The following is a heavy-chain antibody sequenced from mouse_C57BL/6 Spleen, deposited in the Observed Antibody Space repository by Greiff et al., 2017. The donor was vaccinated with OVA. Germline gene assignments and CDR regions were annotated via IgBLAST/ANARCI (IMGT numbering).Heavy chain of an antibody. D-gene: IGHD2-2*01. V-gene: IGHV1-54*01. CDR2: INPGSGGT. CDR1: GYAFTNYL. J-gene: IGHJ3*01. Sequence: VQLQQSGAELVRPGTSVKVSCKASGYAFTNYLIEWVKQRPGQGLEWIGVINPGSGGTNYNEKFKGKATLTADKSSSTAYMQLSSLTSEDSAVYFCAREGYDRFAYWGQGTLVTVSA. CDR3: AREGYDRFAY.